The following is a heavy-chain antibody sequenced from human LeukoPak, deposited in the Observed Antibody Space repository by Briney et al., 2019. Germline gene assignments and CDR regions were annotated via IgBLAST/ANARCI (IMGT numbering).Heavy chain of an antibody. Sequence: GGSLRLSCAASGFTFSSYWMSWVRQAPGKGLGWVANIKQDGSEKYYVDSVKGRFTISRDNAKNSLYLQMNSLRAEDTAVYYCARGLIVGATPSWFDPWGQGTLVTVSS. CDR3: ARGLIVGATPSWFDP. CDR2: IKQDGSEK. D-gene: IGHD1-26*01. J-gene: IGHJ5*02. CDR1: GFTFSSYW. V-gene: IGHV3-7*01.